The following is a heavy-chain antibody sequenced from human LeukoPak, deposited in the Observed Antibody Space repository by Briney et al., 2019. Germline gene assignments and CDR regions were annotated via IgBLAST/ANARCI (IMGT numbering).Heavy chain of an antibody. D-gene: IGHD3-22*01. CDR2: ISAYNGNT. J-gene: IGHJ6*03. Sequence: ASVKVSCKASGYTFTSYGISWVRQAPGQGLEWMGWISAYNGNTNYAQKLQGRVTMTTDTSTSTAYMELRSLRSDDTAVYYCARDCATLHYDSSGYYYYYYYMDVWGKGTTVTISS. CDR3: ARDCATLHYDSSGYYYYYYYMDV. V-gene: IGHV1-18*01. CDR1: GYTFTSYG.